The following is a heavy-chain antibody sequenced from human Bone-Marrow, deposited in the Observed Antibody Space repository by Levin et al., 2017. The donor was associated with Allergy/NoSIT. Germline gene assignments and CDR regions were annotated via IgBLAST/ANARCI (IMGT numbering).Heavy chain of an antibody. Sequence: GESLKISCKTSGYSFSDYSLDWLRQAPGQGLEWMGWINTNTGNPTYAQGFTGRFVFSLDTSVSTTYLEINSLETEDTAIYYCARMGGRSLVEFVYWGQGTLVTVSS. CDR1: GYSFSDYS. CDR3: ARMGGRSLVEFVY. J-gene: IGHJ4*02. D-gene: IGHD2-15*01. CDR2: INTNTGNP. V-gene: IGHV7-4-1*02.